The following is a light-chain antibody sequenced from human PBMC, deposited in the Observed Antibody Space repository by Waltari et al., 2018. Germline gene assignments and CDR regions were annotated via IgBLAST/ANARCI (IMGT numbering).Light chain of an antibody. CDR1: SLKAHY. CDR3: GSWDKGGNHGL. V-gene: IGLV3-19*01. CDR2: GNT. Sequence: SSGLTQEPALSVALGHTVRMTCQGDSLKAHYATWYQLKPGQVPVLIIYGNTNRPSGIPGRFSGSWSGNTGSLTITGAQVEDEADYYCGSWDKGGNHGLFGGGTRLTVL. J-gene: IGLJ2*01.